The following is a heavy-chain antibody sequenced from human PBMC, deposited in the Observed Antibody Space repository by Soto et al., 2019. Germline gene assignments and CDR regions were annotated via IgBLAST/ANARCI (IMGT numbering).Heavy chain of an antibody. CDR3: AREVVTETTLGYFDF. CDR1: GGSFSSDA. CDR2: IIPMFDTT. D-gene: IGHD2-21*02. V-gene: IGHV1-69*06. Sequence: SSVKASCKASGGSFSSDAITWVRQAPGQGLEWIGEIIPMFDTTNYAPEFQGRVTINADTATTTVYMEVNRLTPDDTAVYYCAREVVTETTLGYFDFWGQGAMVAVSS. J-gene: IGHJ4*02.